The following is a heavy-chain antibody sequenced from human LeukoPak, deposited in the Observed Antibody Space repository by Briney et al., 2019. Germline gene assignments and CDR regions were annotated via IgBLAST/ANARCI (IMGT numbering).Heavy chain of an antibody. CDR3: ARRKRLLWFGELSQPRVIPNYYYMDV. J-gene: IGHJ6*03. Sequence: GGSLRLSCAASGFTFDDYAMHWVRQAPGKGLEWVSGISWNSGSIGYADSVKGRFTISRDNAKNSLYLQMNSLRAEDTALYYCARRKRLLWFGELSQPRVIPNYYYMDVWGKGTTVTVSS. CDR2: ISWNSGSI. CDR1: GFTFDDYA. D-gene: IGHD3-10*01. V-gene: IGHV3-9*01.